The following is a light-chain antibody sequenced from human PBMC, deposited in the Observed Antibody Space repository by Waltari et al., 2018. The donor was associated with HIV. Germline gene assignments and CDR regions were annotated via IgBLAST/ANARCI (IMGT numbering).Light chain of an antibody. J-gene: IGLJ2*01. V-gene: IGLV1-40*01. CDR1: TSTIRAPLD. CDR3: QSYDSSLSSWI. CDR2: GNT. Sequence: QSVLTQPPSLSGAPGQRVTISCTGSTSTIRAPLDVHWYQQFPGKAPKLLIHGNTLRPSGVPDRFSASTSGSSASLAITGLHLEDEATYYCQSYDSSLSSWIFGGGTKLTVL.